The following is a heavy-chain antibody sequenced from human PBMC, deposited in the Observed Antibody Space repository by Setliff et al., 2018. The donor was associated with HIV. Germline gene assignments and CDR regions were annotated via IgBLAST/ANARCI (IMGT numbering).Heavy chain of an antibody. CDR3: ARGSRQLTIFGVVFKTNYYFMDV. CDR1: GGSLSGHF. J-gene: IGHJ6*03. V-gene: IGHV4-34*01. CDR2: INHDRTT. Sequence: VYGGSLSGHFWSWIRQPPGKGLEWIGEINHDRTTNYNPSLKSRVTISVDTSKNQFSLTLNSVTAADTAVYYCARGSRQLTIFGVVFKTNYYFMDVWGKGTAVTVSS. D-gene: IGHD3-3*01.